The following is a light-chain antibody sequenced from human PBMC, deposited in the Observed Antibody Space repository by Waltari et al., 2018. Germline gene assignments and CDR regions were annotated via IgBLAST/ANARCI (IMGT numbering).Light chain of an antibody. CDR2: WAS. CDR3: QQYYITPRT. V-gene: IGKV4-1*01. CDR1: QSVLYSSNNRNY. Sequence: DIAMTQSPDSLAVSLGERATIHCKSSQSVLYSSNNRNYLAWYQRKSGQPPKLLIYWASTRESGVPDRFSGSGSGTDFTLTISSLQAEDVAVYYCQQYYITPRTFGQGTKVEIK. J-gene: IGKJ1*01.